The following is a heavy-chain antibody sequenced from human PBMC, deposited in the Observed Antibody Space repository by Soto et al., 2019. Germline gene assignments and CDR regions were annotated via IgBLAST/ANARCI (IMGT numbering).Heavy chain of an antibody. V-gene: IGHV4-30-4*01. Sequence: SETLSLTCTVSGGSISSGDYYWSWIRQPPGKGLEWIGYIYYSGTSYHNPSLKSRVTISVDTSKNQFSLTLTSVTAADTAVYYCASRVEGLYSGNDRYYFDYWGQGTLVTVSS. CDR3: ASRVEGLYSGNDRYYFDY. CDR2: IYYSGTS. CDR1: GGSISSGDYY. D-gene: IGHD5-12*01. J-gene: IGHJ4*02.